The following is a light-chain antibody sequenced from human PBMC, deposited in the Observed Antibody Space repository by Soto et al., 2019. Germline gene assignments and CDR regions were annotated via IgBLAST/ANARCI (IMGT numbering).Light chain of an antibody. Sequence: DIQMTQSPSTLSASVGDRVTITCRASQTINNWLVWYQQKPGKAPKVLIYRASGLETGVPSRFSGSASGTEFTLTIRSLQPDDFATYYCQQYSGYPWTFGQGTKVEIK. J-gene: IGKJ1*01. CDR2: RAS. CDR3: QQYSGYPWT. V-gene: IGKV1-5*03. CDR1: QTINNW.